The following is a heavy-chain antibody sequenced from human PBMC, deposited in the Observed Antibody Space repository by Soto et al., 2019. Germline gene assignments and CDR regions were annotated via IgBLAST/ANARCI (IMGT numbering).Heavy chain of an antibody. Sequence: QVQLQESGPGLVKPSQTLSLTCTVPAGSIRCGDYYWTWIRQPPGEGPEWVGYIDHSGSAYYNPSLTIRATISIDTSNNQFSLKMTSVTAADTAVYYCAGELGTFYFDHWGQGTLVTVSS. D-gene: IGHD7-27*01. V-gene: IGHV4-30-4*01. CDR2: IDHSGSA. CDR1: AGSIRCGDYY. J-gene: IGHJ4*02. CDR3: AGELGTFYFDH.